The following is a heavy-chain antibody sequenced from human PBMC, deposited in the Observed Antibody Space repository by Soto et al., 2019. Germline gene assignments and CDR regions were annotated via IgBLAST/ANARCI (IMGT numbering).Heavy chain of an antibody. J-gene: IGHJ4*02. CDR1: GGSLSGYY. CDR3: AGGYATGWRLVRC. V-gene: IGHV4-34*01. Sequence: QVQLQQWGAGLLKPSETLSLTCAVYGGSLSGYYWTWIRQPPGKGLEWIGEISHSGNTDYNPSLKTRVTISVDMSKNQVSLNPDSVTGADTAVYFCAGGYATGWRLVRCWGQGTLVTVSS. D-gene: IGHD6-19*01. CDR2: ISHSGNT.